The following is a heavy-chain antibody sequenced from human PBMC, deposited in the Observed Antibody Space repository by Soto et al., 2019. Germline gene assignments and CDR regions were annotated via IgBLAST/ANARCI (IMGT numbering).Heavy chain of an antibody. CDR1: GGSISSSNW. D-gene: IGHD1-26*01. J-gene: IGHJ4*01. CDR2: IYHSGST. Sequence: SETLSLTCAVSGGSISSSNWWSWVRQPPGKGLEWIGEIYHSGSTNYNPPLKSRVTISVDKSKNQFSLKLSSVTAADTAVYYCARVLLRGYEVGAPTQIDYWGHGTLVTVSS. V-gene: IGHV4-4*02. CDR3: ARVLLRGYEVGAPTQIDY.